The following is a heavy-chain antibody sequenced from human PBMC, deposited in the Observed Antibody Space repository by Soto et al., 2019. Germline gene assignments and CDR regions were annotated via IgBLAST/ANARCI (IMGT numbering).Heavy chain of an antibody. D-gene: IGHD3-10*01. CDR1: VGSISSGGYY. CDR2: LYYSGST. Sequence: HVQLQESGPGLVKPSQTLSLPCTVSVGSISSGGYYWSLIRQHPGKGLEWIGYLYYSGSTYYNPSLKGRVTISVDTSKNQFSLKLSSVSAADTAVYYCARSVTPWGQGTLVTVSS. V-gene: IGHV4-31*03. CDR3: ARSVTP. J-gene: IGHJ5*02.